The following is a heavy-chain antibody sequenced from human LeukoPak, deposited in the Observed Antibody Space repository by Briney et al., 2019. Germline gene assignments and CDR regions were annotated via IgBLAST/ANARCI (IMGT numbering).Heavy chain of an antibody. D-gene: IGHD3-10*01. Sequence: SETLSLTCAVYGGSLSDYYWSWIRQPPGKGLEWIGEINHSGSTNYNPSLKSRVTISVDTSKNQFSLKLSSVTAADTAVYYCARQTGSGLFSLPGGQGTLVTVSS. CDR3: ARQTGSGLFSLP. V-gene: IGHV4-34*01. CDR2: INHSGST. CDR1: GGSLSDYY. J-gene: IGHJ4*02.